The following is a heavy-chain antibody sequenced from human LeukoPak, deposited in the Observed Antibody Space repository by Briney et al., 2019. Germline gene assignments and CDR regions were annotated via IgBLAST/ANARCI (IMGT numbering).Heavy chain of an antibody. CDR2: IYHSGST. CDR1: GYSISSGYY. CDR3: ARDVRQQLDYFDY. J-gene: IGHJ4*02. D-gene: IGHD6-13*01. V-gene: IGHV4-38-2*02. Sequence: SETLSLTCTVSGYSISSGYYWGWIRQPPGKGLEWIGSIYHSGSTYYSPSLKSRVTISVDTSKNQFSLKLSSVTAADTAVYYCARDVRQQLDYFDYWGQGTLVTVSS.